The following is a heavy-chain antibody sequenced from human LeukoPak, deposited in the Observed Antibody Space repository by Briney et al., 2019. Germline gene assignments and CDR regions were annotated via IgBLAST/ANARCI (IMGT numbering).Heavy chain of an antibody. Sequence: SQTLSLTCAISGDSVSSNSAAWNWIRQSPSRGLEWLGRTYYRSKWYNDYAVSVKSRITINPDTSKNQFCLQLNSVTPEDTAVYYCAREPDIVVVPAAIRDYYYYYMDVWGKGTTVTVSS. CDR1: GDSVSSNSAA. CDR3: AREPDIVVVPAAIRDYYYYYMDV. D-gene: IGHD2-2*02. J-gene: IGHJ6*03. V-gene: IGHV6-1*01. CDR2: TYYRSKWYN.